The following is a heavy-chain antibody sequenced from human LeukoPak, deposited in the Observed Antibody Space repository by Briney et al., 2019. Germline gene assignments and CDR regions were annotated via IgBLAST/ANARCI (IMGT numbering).Heavy chain of an antibody. Sequence: GRSLRLSCAASGFTFSSYAMHWVRQAPGKGLEWVAVISYDGSNKYYADSVKGRFTIFRDNSKNTLYLQMNSLRAEDTAVYYCARDAFYYDFWSGYYTLGDYFDYWGQGTLVTVSS. J-gene: IGHJ4*02. D-gene: IGHD3-3*01. CDR2: ISYDGSNK. CDR1: GFTFSSYA. CDR3: ARDAFYYDFWSGYYTLGDYFDY. V-gene: IGHV3-30-3*01.